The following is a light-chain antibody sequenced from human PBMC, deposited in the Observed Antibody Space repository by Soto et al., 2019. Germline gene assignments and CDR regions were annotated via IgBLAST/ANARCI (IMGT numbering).Light chain of an antibody. CDR3: QQYNSWLWT. Sequence: TQSAGTLFLFPGGWDNLXCRASQSVWSKVVWSQQMSGEALRPLIYWSSTRAHGSPARFSGSGSVTEFTRIISSLQSEDSAVYYGQQYNSWLWTFGQGTKVDIK. J-gene: IGKJ1*01. CDR2: WSS. V-gene: IGKV3-15*01. CDR1: QSVWSK.